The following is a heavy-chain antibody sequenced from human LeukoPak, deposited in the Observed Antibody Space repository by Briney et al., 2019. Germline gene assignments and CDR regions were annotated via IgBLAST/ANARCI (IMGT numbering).Heavy chain of an antibody. CDR2: IYYSGST. V-gene: IGHV4-31*03. CDR1: GASISSGGYG. J-gene: IGHJ3*02. CDR3: ASADYDMAFDI. Sequence: PTPTLSLTCTVSGASISSGGYGWSWLRQHPGKGLEWIGYIYYSGSTDYNPSLKSRFTMSVDTSKNQFSLKLSSVTAADTAVYYCASADYDMAFDIWGQGTMVTVSS. D-gene: IGHD3-9*01.